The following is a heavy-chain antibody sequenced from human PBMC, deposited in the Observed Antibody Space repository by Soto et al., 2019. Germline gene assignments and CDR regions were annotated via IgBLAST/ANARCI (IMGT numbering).Heavy chain of an antibody. CDR2: INPSGGSA. Sequence: QVQLVQSGAEVKKPGASVKVSCKASGYTFTSYYMHWVRQAPGQGLEWMGMINPSGGSASYTQKVQGRVTMTRDTSTNTIYMELSSLRSEDTAVYYCARSHYYGSGAYTPDDNWGQGTLVIVSS. D-gene: IGHD3-10*01. J-gene: IGHJ4*02. CDR3: ARSHYYGSGAYTPDDN. CDR1: GYTFTSYY. V-gene: IGHV1-46*03.